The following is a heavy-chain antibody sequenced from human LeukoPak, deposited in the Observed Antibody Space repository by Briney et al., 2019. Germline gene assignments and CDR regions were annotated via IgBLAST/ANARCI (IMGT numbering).Heavy chain of an antibody. V-gene: IGHV4-38-2*02. CDR3: AREEISHLLGYYYYMDV. D-gene: IGHD3-16*01. Sequence: SETLSLTCTVSGYSISSGYHWGWIRQPPGKGLEWIGSIYHSGSTYYNPSLKSRVTISVDTSKNQFSLKLRSVTAADTAVYYCAREEISHLLGYYYYMDVWGKGTTVTISS. J-gene: IGHJ6*03. CDR2: IYHSGST. CDR1: GYSISSGYH.